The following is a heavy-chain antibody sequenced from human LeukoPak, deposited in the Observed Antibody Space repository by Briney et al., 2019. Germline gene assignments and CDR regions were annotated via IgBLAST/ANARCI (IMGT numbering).Heavy chain of an antibody. D-gene: IGHD4-17*01. J-gene: IGHJ6*02. CDR1: GFTVSSNY. Sequence: GGSLRLSCAASGFTVSSNYMSWVRQAPGKGLEWVSVIYSGGSTYYADSVKGRFTISRDNSKNTLYLQMNSLRAEDTAVYYCARDDYGDGYYYYRMDVWGQGTTVTVSS. CDR2: IYSGGST. CDR3: ARDDYGDGYYYYRMDV. V-gene: IGHV3-53*01.